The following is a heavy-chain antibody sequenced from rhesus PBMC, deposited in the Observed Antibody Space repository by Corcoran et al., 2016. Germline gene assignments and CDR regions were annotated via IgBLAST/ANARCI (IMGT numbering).Heavy chain of an antibody. Sequence: QVQLQESGPGLVKPSETLSLTCAVSGYSIRSGYGWSWIRQPPGKGLVWIGYIGGSSGSTNYNPSLKRRVHISKDTSKNQFALKLSSVTAADTAVYYCARSGTDYEDDYGYYDFDYWGQGVLVTVSS. CDR3: ARSGTDYEDDYGYYDFDY. J-gene: IGHJ4*01. D-gene: IGHD3-9*01. V-gene: IGHV4-127*01. CDR1: GYSIRSGYG. CDR2: IGGSSGST.